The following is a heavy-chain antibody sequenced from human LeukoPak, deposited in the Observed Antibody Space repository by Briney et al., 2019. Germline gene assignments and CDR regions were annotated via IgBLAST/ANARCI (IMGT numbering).Heavy chain of an antibody. V-gene: IGHV3-43D*03. CDR2: VNWDGSRT. CDR3: ARESYFYRAVDY. D-gene: IGHD1-26*01. Sequence: GGSLRLSCAASGFTFDEYAMTWVRQAPGKGLEWVSLVNWDGSRTYYADSVKGRFTISRDNAKNSLYLQMNSLRAEDTAVYYCARESYFYRAVDYWGQGTLVTVSS. CDR1: GFTFDEYA. J-gene: IGHJ4*02.